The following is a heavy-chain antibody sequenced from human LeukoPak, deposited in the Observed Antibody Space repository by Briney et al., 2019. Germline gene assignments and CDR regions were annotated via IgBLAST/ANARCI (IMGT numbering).Heavy chain of an antibody. J-gene: IGHJ2*01. V-gene: IGHV3-7*01. CDR3: ARDRDSRWDFDL. CDR2: IKQDGSET. CDR1: GFTSSTYW. D-gene: IGHD3-22*01. Sequence: SGGSLRLSCAASGFTSSTYWMSWVRQAPGKGLEWVASIKQDGSETYYVDSVKGRFTLSRDNAKNSLYLQMNSLRADDTAVYYCARDRDSRWDFDLWGRGTLVTASS.